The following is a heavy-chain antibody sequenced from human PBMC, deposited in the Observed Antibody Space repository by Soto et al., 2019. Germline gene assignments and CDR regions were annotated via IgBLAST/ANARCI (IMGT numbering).Heavy chain of an antibody. J-gene: IGHJ2*01. Sequence: SGTLSVTCAISGGSISGSYWWTRVRQPTGKGLDWIGEIWHSGNSNYNPSLQSRVTISVYTSKNQCARKLSPVTAADAAVYNRAIDARYLVPRSYF. D-gene: IGHD5-12*01. CDR2: IWHSGNS. V-gene: IGHV4-4*02. CDR3: AIDARYLVPRSYF. CDR1: GGSISGSYW.